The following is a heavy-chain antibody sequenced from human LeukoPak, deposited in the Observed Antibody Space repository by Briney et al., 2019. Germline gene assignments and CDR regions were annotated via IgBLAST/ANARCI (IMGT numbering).Heavy chain of an antibody. Sequence: GRSLRLSSAAPGSTFDAYAMHSVRQAPWKGLEWVSGISRNSGSIGYADSVKGRFTISRDNAKNSLYLQMNSLRAEDTALYYCAKESHGFDYWGQGTLVTVSS. CDR1: GSTFDAYA. CDR2: ISRNSGSI. CDR3: AKESHGFDY. V-gene: IGHV3-9*01. J-gene: IGHJ4*02.